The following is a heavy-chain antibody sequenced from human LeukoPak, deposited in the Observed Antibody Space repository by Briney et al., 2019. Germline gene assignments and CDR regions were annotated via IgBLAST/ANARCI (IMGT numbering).Heavy chain of an antibody. Sequence: SVKVSCKASGGTFSSYAISWVRQAPGQGLEWMGGIIPMFGTAKYAQKFQGRVTITADESTSTAYMELSSLRSEDTAVYYCARDRPGRYCSTISCYSASPFDPWGQGTLVTVSS. CDR3: ARDRPGRYCSTISCYSASPFDP. J-gene: IGHJ5*02. V-gene: IGHV1-69*13. CDR1: GGTFSSYA. CDR2: IIPMFGTA. D-gene: IGHD2-2*02.